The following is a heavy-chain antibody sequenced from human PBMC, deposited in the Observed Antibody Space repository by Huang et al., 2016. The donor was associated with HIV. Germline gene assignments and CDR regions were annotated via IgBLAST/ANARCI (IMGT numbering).Heavy chain of an antibody. V-gene: IGHV4-34*02. CDR1: GGSFSGYQ. CDR2: INHSGRD. Sequence: QVRLEQWGAGLLKPSETLSLTCAVYGGSFSGYQWTWISQSPGKGLEWSVEINHSGRDTSKPSHKTRSTITGDMSKNQFAMKMTSLTVTDTAVYFCARGLRFCRGGDCFPTHFQHWSQG. CDR3: ARGLRFCRGGDCFPTHFQH. D-gene: IGHD2-21*02. J-gene: IGHJ1*01.